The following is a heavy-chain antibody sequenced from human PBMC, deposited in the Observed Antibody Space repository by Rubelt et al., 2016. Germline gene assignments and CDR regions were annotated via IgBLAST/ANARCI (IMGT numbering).Heavy chain of an antibody. V-gene: IGHV4-61*01. Sequence: QVQLQESGPGLVKPSETLSLTCTVSGGSVSSGSSYWSWIRQPPGKGLEWIGYIYYSGSADYNPSLKVWVTFSLDTSKNQFSLKRSFVTAADTAVYYCARHVFEYQLLYRGWFDPWGQGTLVTVSS. D-gene: IGHD2-2*02. J-gene: IGHJ5*02. CDR2: IYYSGSA. CDR3: ARHVFEYQLLYRGWFDP. CDR1: GGSVSSGSSY.